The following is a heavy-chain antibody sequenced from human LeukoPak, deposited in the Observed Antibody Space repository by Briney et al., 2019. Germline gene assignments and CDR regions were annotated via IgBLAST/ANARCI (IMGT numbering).Heavy chain of an antibody. CDR3: AKDGTSYDSSGYYPSDAFDI. D-gene: IGHD3-22*01. J-gene: IGHJ3*02. CDR1: GFTVSSNY. Sequence: GGSLRLSCAASGFTVSSNYMSWVRQAPGKGLEWVSVIYSGGSTYYADSVKGRFTISRDNSKNTLYLQMNSLRAEDTAVYYCAKDGTSYDSSGYYPSDAFDIWGQGTMVTVSS. V-gene: IGHV3-53*01. CDR2: IYSGGST.